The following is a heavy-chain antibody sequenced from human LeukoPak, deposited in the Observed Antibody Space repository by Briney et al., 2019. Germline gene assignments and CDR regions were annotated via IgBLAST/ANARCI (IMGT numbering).Heavy chain of an antibody. V-gene: IGHV3-21*01. D-gene: IGHD3-16*01. CDR3: ARDLLEGERYFDY. J-gene: IGHJ4*02. CDR2: ISSSSSYI. Sequence: PGGSLRLSCAASGFTFSSYGMTWVRQAPGKGLELVSSISSSSSYIYYADSVKGRFTISRDNAKNSLYLQMNSLRGEDTAVYYCARDLLEGERYFDYWGQGTLVTVSS. CDR1: GFTFSSYG.